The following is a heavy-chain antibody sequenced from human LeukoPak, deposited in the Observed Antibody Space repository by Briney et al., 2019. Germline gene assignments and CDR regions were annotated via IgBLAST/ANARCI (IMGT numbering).Heavy chain of an antibody. CDR3: ARDADLGDWGNWFDP. Sequence: SETLSLTCTASGGSISSGGYYWSWIRQRPGKGLEWIGYIYYSGSTYYNPSLKSRVTISVDTSKNQFSLKLSSVTAADTAVYYCARDADLGDWGNWFDPWGQGTLVTVSS. CDR1: GGSISSGGYY. J-gene: IGHJ5*02. D-gene: IGHD3/OR15-3a*01. CDR2: IYYSGST. V-gene: IGHV4-31*03.